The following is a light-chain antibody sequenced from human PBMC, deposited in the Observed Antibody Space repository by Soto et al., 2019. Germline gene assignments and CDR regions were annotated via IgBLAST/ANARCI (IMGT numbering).Light chain of an antibody. V-gene: IGLV2-23*01. CDR1: SNDVGNYNL. Sequence: QSALTQPASVSGSPGQSITISCTGTSNDVGNYNLVSWFQQHPGTAPKLMIYEGGKRPSGVSHRFSGAKSGNTASLTISGLQAEDEADYYCCSYADGTTPVVFGGGTKLTVL. CDR2: EGG. J-gene: IGLJ2*01. CDR3: CSYADGTTPVV.